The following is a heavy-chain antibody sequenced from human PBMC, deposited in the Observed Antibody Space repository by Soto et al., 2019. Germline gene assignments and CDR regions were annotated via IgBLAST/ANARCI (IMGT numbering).Heavy chain of an antibody. CDR1: GGTFSNYA. CDR3: ARGPRYSYAYNWFDP. D-gene: IGHD5-18*01. V-gene: IGHV1-69*13. Sequence: SVKVACKASGGTFSNYAISWVRQAPGQGLEWMGGIIPVFGTANYAQKFQGRVTITADESASTAYMELSSLRSEDTAVYYCARGPRYSYAYNWFDPWGQGTLVTVSS. J-gene: IGHJ5*02. CDR2: IIPVFGTA.